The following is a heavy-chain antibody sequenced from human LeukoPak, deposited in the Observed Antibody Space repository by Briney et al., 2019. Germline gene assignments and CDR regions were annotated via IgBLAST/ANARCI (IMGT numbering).Heavy chain of an antibody. CDR3: ARRLRLDY. CDR2: VFCSGST. Sequence: PSETLSLTCTVSGGSISSYYWSWIRQPPGKGLEWIGYVFCSGSTNYNPSLKSRVTISVDTSKNQFSLKLSSVTAADTAVYYCARRLRLDYWGQGTLVTVSS. CDR1: GGSISSYY. V-gene: IGHV4-59*08. J-gene: IGHJ4*02.